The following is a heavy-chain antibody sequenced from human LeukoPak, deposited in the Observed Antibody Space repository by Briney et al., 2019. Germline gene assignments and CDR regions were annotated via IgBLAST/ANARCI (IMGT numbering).Heavy chain of an antibody. D-gene: IGHD4-17*01. J-gene: IGHJ4*02. CDR2: IYYSGST. V-gene: IGHV4-31*03. Sequence: SQTLSLTCTVSGGSISSGGYYWSWIRQHPGTGLEWIGYIYYSGSTYYDPSLKSRVTISVDTSKNQFSLKLSSVTAADTAVYYCARWDEYGDYVGYWGQGTLVTVSS. CDR1: GGSISSGGYY. CDR3: ARWDEYGDYVGY.